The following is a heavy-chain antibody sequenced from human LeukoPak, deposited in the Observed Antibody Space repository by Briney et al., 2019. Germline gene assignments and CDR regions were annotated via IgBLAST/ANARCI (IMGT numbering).Heavy chain of an antibody. CDR1: GFTFSIYW. CDR2: IKQDGSEK. J-gene: IGHJ4*02. CDR3: ARDHVATITAPFDY. D-gene: IGHD5-12*01. V-gene: IGHV3-7*01. Sequence: PGGSLRLSCAASGFTFSIYWMRWVRQAPGKWREWVANIKQDGSEKYYVDSVKGRFTISRDKAKNSLYLQMNRLRAEDTAVYYCARDHVATITAPFDYWGQGTLVTVSS.